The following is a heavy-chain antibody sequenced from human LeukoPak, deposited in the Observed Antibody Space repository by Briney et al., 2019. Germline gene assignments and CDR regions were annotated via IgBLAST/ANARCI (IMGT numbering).Heavy chain of an antibody. Sequence: GGSLRLSCAASGFNLNNYWMSWLRQAPGKGLVWVSRINRDGSSTSHADSVKGRFTISRDNAKNTLYLQMNSLRAEDTAVYYCARVQRAAAAIPGGSYNWFDPWGQGTLVTVSS. J-gene: IGHJ5*02. CDR3: ARVQRAAAAIPGGSYNWFDP. V-gene: IGHV3-74*01. D-gene: IGHD6-13*01. CDR2: INRDGSST. CDR1: GFNLNNYW.